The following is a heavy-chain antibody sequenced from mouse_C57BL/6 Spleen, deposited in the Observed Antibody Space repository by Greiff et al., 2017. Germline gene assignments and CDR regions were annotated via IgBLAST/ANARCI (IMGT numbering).Heavy chain of an antibody. Sequence: QVQLQQPGAELVRPGSSVKLSCKASGYTFTSYWMHWVKQRPIQGLEWIGNIDPSASETHSNQKFKDKATLTVDKSSSTAYMQLSSLTSEDSAVYYWACTTVVARFDYWGQGTTLTVYS. J-gene: IGHJ2*01. CDR3: ACTTVVARFDY. D-gene: IGHD1-1*01. V-gene: IGHV1-52*01. CDR1: GYTFTSYW. CDR2: IDPSASET.